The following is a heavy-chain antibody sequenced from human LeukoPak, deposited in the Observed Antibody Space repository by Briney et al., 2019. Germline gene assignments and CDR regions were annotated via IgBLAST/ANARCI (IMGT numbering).Heavy chain of an antibody. J-gene: IGHJ4*02. CDR1: GFTFSSYW. Sequence: GGSLRLSCAASGFTFSSYWMSWVRQAPGKGLEWVANIKEDGSEKNYVASVKGRVTISRDNAKNSLYLQMNSLRAEDTAVYYCARDLHYYGSGSYFGDWGQGTLVTVSS. V-gene: IGHV3-7*03. CDR2: IKEDGSEK. CDR3: ARDLHYYGSGSYFGD. D-gene: IGHD3-10*01.